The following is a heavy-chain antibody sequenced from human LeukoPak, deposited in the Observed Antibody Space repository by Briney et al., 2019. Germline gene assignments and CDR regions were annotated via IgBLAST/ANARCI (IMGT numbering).Heavy chain of an antibody. D-gene: IGHD4-17*01. V-gene: IGHV4-39*01. CDR1: GDSISGSSYY. CDR2: IYHNGNI. J-gene: IGHJ5*02. Sequence: SETLSLTCTVSGDSISGSSYYWGWIRQPPGEGLEWSGSIYHNGNIYYNPSLKSRVSISVGTSKNQFSLKLSSVTAADTAVYYCARVWMTTVTTGWFDPWGQGTLVTVSS. CDR3: ARVWMTTVTTGWFDP.